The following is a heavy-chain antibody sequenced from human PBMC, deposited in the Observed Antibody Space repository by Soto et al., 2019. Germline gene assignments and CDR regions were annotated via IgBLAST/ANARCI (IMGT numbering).Heavy chain of an antibody. V-gene: IGHV3-23*01. D-gene: IGHD5-12*01. CDR1: GLTFSTYA. J-gene: IGHJ6*02. Sequence: VHLLESGGDLVQPGGSLRLSCTASGLTFSTYAMSWVRQAPGKGLEWVSAIGGSGTGGRTYYAVSVKGRFTISRDNSKNTVYLQMNSLRADDTAVYYWAKSPGGLDGYNSDYYGMDVWGQGTTVTVSS. CDR2: IGGSGTGGRT. CDR3: AKSPGGLDGYNSDYYGMDV.